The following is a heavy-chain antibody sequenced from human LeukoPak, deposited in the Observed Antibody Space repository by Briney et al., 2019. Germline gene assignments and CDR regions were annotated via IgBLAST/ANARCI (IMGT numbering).Heavy chain of an antibody. V-gene: IGHV1-2*04. Sequence: ASVKVSCKASGYTFTGYYMHWVRQAPGQGLEWMGWINPNSGGTNYAQKFQGWVTMTRDTSISTAYMELSRLRSDDTAVYYCARSFGDYGPYYYYYYGMDVWGQGTTVTVSS. CDR1: GYTFTGYY. D-gene: IGHD4-17*01. CDR3: ARSFGDYGPYYYYYYGMDV. CDR2: INPNSGGT. J-gene: IGHJ6*02.